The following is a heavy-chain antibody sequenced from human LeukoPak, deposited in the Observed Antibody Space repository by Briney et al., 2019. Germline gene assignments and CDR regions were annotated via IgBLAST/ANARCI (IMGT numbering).Heavy chain of an antibody. D-gene: IGHD1-20*01. V-gene: IGHV1-69*01. CDR1: GGTFSSYA. CDR2: TIPIFGSA. J-gene: IGHJ5*02. Sequence: SVKVSCKASGGTFSSYAISWVRQAPGQGLEWMGGTIPIFGSANSAQKFQGRVTITADESTSTAYMELTSLRSEDTAVYYCARSVNWNDGFWFDPWGQGTLVTVSS. CDR3: ARSVNWNDGFWFDP.